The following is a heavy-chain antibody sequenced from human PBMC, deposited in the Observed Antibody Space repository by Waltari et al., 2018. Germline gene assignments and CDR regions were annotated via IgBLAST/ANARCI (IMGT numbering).Heavy chain of an antibody. CDR2: IWYDGSNK. J-gene: IGHJ4*02. Sequence: QVQLVESGGGVVQPGRSLRLSCAASGFTFSSYGMHWVRQAPGKGLGGVAVIWYDGSNKYYADSVKGRFTISRDNSKNTLYLQMNSLRAEDTAVYYCARGRGVLPIDYWGQGTLVTVSS. CDR1: GFTFSSYG. CDR3: ARGRGVLPIDY. V-gene: IGHV3-33*01. D-gene: IGHD3-10*01.